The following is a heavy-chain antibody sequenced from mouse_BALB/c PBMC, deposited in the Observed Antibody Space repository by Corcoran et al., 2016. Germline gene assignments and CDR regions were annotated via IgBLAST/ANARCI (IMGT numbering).Heavy chain of an antibody. CDR2: INPRSGGT. V-gene: IGHV1-18*01. J-gene: IGHJ2*01. Sequence: EVVLQQSGPELVKPGASVKIPCKASGYTFTDYNMDGVRQSHGKSLEGIGDINPRSGGTIYNQTFKGKATLTEDKSSSTAYMELRSLTSEDTAVYYCARWGIATFDYWGQGTTVTVSS. CDR1: GYTFTDYN. CDR3: ARWGIATFDY. D-gene: IGHD1-1*01.